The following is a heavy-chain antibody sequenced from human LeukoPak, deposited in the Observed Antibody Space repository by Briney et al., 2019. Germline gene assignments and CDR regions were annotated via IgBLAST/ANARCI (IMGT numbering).Heavy chain of an antibody. Sequence: SETLSLTCTVSGGSVNSGIYYWHWIRQPPGKGLEWIGHIDYSGSTNYNPSLKSRVTISLDTSKKRFSLKLSSVTAADTAVYYCARVQSGYQYYYYYGLDVWGQGTTVTVSS. CDR1: GGSVNSGIYY. D-gene: IGHD3-3*01. V-gene: IGHV4-61*01. CDR3: ARVQSGYQYYYYYGLDV. J-gene: IGHJ6*02. CDR2: IDYSGST.